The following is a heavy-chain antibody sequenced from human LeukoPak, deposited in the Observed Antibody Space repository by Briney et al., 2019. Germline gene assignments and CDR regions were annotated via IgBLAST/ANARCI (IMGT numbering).Heavy chain of an antibody. Sequence: GGSLRPSCAASGFTFSSYWMHWVRQAPGKGLVWVSRIKTDGSPSNYADSVKGRFTISRDNAKNTLYLQMNSLRAEDTAVYYCARGGSPPEALGDTFDIWGQGTMVTVSS. J-gene: IGHJ3*02. V-gene: IGHV3-74*01. CDR1: GFTFSSYW. D-gene: IGHD1-26*01. CDR2: IKTDGSPS. CDR3: ARGGSPPEALGDTFDI.